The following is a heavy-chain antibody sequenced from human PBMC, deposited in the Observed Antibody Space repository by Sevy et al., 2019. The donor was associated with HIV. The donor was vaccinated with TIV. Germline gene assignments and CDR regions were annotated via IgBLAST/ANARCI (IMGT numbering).Heavy chain of an antibody. CDR3: TRARGGVAASGDY. D-gene: IGHD6-13*01. Sequence: GGSLRLSCAASGFIFGDYGMNWVRQAPGKGLEWVSSISSRSSHIYYADSVKGRFTVSRDNAKNSVYLQMNSLRAEDTAMYYCTRARGGVAASGDYWGQGTLVTVSS. CDR2: ISSRSSHI. CDR1: GFIFGDYG. V-gene: IGHV3-21*06. J-gene: IGHJ4*02.